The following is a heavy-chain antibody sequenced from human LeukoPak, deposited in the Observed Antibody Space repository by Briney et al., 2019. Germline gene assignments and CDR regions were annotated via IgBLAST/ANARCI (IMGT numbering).Heavy chain of an antibody. J-gene: IGHJ3*02. CDR1: GFTFDDSV. Sequence: GGSLRLSCAASGFTFDDSVMSWGRQAPGKGLEWVSSINWNGGSTGYADSVKGRFTISRDNAKNSLYLQMNSLKAEDTALYYCAKGGYYDLDAFDIWGQGTMVTVSS. CDR2: INWNGGST. CDR3: AKGGYYDLDAFDI. V-gene: IGHV3-20*04. D-gene: IGHD1-26*01.